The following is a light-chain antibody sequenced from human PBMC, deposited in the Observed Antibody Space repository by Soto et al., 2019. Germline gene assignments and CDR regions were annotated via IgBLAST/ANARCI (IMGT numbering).Light chain of an antibody. CDR3: QHYSSQT. V-gene: IGKV3-20*01. CDR1: QSVSSNY. CDR2: GAS. Sequence: EVVLTQSPGTLSLSPGERATLSCRASQSVSSNYLAWYRQRPGQAPRLLIYGASSRATGIPDRFSGSGSGTDFTLTISRLEPEDSAVYFCQHYSSQTFGQGTKVDIK. J-gene: IGKJ1*01.